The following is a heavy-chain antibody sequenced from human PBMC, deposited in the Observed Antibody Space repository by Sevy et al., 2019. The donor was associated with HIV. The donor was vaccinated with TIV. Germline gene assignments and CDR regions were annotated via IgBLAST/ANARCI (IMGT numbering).Heavy chain of an antibody. J-gene: IGHJ6*02. D-gene: IGHD2-8*01. Sequence: GGSLRLSCAASGFTFSTYDMHWVRQAPGKGLEWVAYIRYDGSNKYYAHSVRGRFSISRDNSKSALYLQLNSLRAEDTAVYYCARGRKTTQEWLEELDYYYGMDVWGQGTTVTVSS. CDR2: IRYDGSNK. CDR1: GFTFSTYD. CDR3: ARGRKTTQEWLEELDYYYGMDV. V-gene: IGHV3-30*02.